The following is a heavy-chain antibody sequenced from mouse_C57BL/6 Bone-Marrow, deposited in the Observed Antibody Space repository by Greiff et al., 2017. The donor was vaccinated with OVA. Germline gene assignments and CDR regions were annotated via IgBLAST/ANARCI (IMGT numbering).Heavy chain of an antibody. CDR3: ARNRASTVDAMDY. V-gene: IGHV2-2*01. CDR1: GFSLTSYG. J-gene: IGHJ4*01. Sequence: VQLQQSGPGLVQPSQSLSITCTVSGFSLTSYGVHWVRQSTGKGLEWLGVIWGGGSTDYNAAFISRLSISKDDSKSQVFFKMNSLQAYDTAIYYCARNRASTVDAMDYWGQGTSVTVSS. CDR2: IWGGGST. D-gene: IGHD1-1*01.